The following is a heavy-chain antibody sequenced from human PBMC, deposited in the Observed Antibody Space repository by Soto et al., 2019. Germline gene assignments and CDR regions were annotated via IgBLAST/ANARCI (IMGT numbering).Heavy chain of an antibody. Sequence: PGGSLRLSCAASGFTFSSYGMHWVRQAPGKGLEWVAVIWYDGSNKYYADSVKGRFTISRDNSKNTLYLQMNSLRAEDTAVYYWARVSGFDSSGWYPKRDAFDIWGQGTMVTVSS. V-gene: IGHV3-33*01. J-gene: IGHJ3*02. CDR3: ARVSGFDSSGWYPKRDAFDI. CDR1: GFTFSSYG. CDR2: IWYDGSNK. D-gene: IGHD6-19*01.